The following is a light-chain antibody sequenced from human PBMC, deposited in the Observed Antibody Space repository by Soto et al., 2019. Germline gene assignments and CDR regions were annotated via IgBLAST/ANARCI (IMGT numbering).Light chain of an antibody. V-gene: IGKV3-11*01. CDR1: QSISSN. J-gene: IGKJ1*01. Sequence: EIVMTQSPATLSVSPGERATLSCRASQSISSNLAWYQQKPGQAPRLLIYDASNRATGIPARFSGSGSGTDFTLTISSLETEDFGVYYCQQSSNWPPEWTLGKGTKVDIK. CDR3: QQSSNWPPEWT. CDR2: DAS.